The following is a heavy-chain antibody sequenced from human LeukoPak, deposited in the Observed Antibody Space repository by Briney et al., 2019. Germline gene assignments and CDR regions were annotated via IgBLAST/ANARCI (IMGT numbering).Heavy chain of an antibody. CDR1: GFTFINYA. Sequence: GGSLRLSCAASGFTFINYAKNWVRQAPGKGLEWVSAVSGSGGSTYYADSVKGRFTVSRDNSKSTLYLQMNSLRAEDTAVYYCAKGSSRFDYWGQGTLVTVSS. CDR2: VSGSGGST. V-gene: IGHV3-23*01. D-gene: IGHD6-13*01. J-gene: IGHJ4*02. CDR3: AKGSSRFDY.